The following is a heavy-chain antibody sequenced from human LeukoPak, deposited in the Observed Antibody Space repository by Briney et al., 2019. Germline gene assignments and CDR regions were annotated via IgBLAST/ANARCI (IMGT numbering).Heavy chain of an antibody. CDR2: IYYSGST. V-gene: IGHV4-59*13. CDR3: ARVSGYDWESFYDY. CDR1: CSSTGCYY. D-gene: IGHD5-12*01. J-gene: IGHJ4*02. Sequence: SYIMSFSWTSGCSSTGCYYWRLSQKPPEKVQELIGYIYYSGSTNYNPSLKSQVTISVDTSKNQFSLKLSSVTAADTAVYYCARVSGYDWESFYDYWGQGTLVTVSS.